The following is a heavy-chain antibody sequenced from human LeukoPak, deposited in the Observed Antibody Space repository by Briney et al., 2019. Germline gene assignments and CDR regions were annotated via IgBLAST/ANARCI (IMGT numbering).Heavy chain of an antibody. Sequence: PGRSLSLSCAASGFTFSSHGMHWVRQAPGKGLEWVAVILNDGSQEKYADSVKGRFTNSRDNSKNTLFLQMNSLRAEDTAVYYCARDDALGDNALDIWGQGTMVTVSS. CDR1: GFTFSSHG. CDR3: ARDDALGDNALDI. CDR2: ILNDGSQE. J-gene: IGHJ3*02. D-gene: IGHD3-16*01. V-gene: IGHV3-33*01.